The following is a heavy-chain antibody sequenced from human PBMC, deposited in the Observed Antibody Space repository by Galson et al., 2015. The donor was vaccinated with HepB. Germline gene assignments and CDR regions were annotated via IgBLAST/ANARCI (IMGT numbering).Heavy chain of an antibody. CDR2: INAANGNT. Sequence: SVKVSCKASGYTFSTFAMHWVRQAPGQRLEWMGWINAANGNTKYSQTFQGRVTITRDTSASTVYMEVSRLTSEDTAVYYCARETRRISDWRKDYLYYSMDVWGQGTTVTVSS. J-gene: IGHJ6*02. V-gene: IGHV1-3*01. CDR3: ARETRRISDWRKDYLYYSMDV. D-gene: IGHD6-19*01. CDR1: GYTFSTFA.